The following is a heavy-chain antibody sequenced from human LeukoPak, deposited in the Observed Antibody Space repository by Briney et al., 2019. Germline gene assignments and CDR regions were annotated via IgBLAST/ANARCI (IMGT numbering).Heavy chain of an antibody. CDR2: ISSSSSYI. CDR3: ARSSGIVATAEY. D-gene: IGHD5-12*01. Sequence: GGSLRLSCAASGFTFSSYIMNWVRQAPGKGLEWVSSISSSSSYIYYADSVKGRFTISRDNAKNSLYLQMNSLRAEDTAVYYCARSSGIVATAEYWGQGTLVTVSS. V-gene: IGHV3-21*01. J-gene: IGHJ4*02. CDR1: GFTFSSYI.